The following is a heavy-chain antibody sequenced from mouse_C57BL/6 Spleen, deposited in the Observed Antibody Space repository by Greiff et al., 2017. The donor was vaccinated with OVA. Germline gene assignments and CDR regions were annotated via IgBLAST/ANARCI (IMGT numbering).Heavy chain of an antibody. J-gene: IGHJ3*01. D-gene: IGHD2-5*01. CDR3: ASPSYYSNYRFAY. V-gene: IGHV1-82*01. CDR2: IYPGDGDT. Sequence: VQLQQSGPELVKPGASVKISCKASGYAFSSSWMNWVKQRPGKGLEWIGRIYPGDGDTNYNGKFKGKATLTADKSSSTAYMQLSSLTSEDSAIYYCASPSYYSNYRFAYWGQGTLVTVSA. CDR1: GYAFSSSW.